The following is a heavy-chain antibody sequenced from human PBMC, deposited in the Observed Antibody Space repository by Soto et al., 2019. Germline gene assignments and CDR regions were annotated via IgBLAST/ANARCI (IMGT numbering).Heavy chain of an antibody. CDR3: ARFSGYPNYYFDY. J-gene: IGHJ4*02. CDR1: GFTVSSNY. Sequence: EVQLVESGGGLIQPGGSLRLSCTASGFTVSSNYMSWVRQAPGKGLEWVSVIYSGGSTYYADSVKGRFTISRDSSKNTLYLQMNSLRDEDTAVYYCARFSGYPNYYFDYWGQGTLVTVSS. V-gene: IGHV3-53*01. D-gene: IGHD5-18*01. CDR2: IYSGGST.